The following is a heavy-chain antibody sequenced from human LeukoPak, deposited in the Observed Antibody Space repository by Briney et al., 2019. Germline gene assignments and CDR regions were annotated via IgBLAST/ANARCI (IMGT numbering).Heavy chain of an antibody. V-gene: IGHV1-69*13. CDR2: IIPIFGTA. Sequence: SVTVSCTSSGGTFTSYAISWVRQAPGQGLEWMGGIIPIFGTANYAQKFEGRVTNTADESTSTAYMELSSLRSEDTAVYYCARGVSYYFDYWGQGTLVTVSS. J-gene: IGHJ4*02. CDR3: ARGVSYYFDY. CDR1: GGTFTSYA.